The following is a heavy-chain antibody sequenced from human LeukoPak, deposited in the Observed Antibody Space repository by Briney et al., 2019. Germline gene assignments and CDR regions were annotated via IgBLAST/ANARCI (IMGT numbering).Heavy chain of an antibody. CDR2: ISYDGSNK. V-gene: IGHV3-30*04. D-gene: IGHD3-10*01. CDR1: GFTFSSYA. J-gene: IGHJ6*04. Sequence: PGGSLRLSCAASGFTFSSYAMHWVRQAPGKGLEWVVVISYDGSNKYYADSVKGRFTISRGNSKNTLYLQMNSLRAEDTAVYYCARDAYYYGSGSYAPPDVWGKGTTVTVSS. CDR3: ARDAYYYGSGSYAPPDV.